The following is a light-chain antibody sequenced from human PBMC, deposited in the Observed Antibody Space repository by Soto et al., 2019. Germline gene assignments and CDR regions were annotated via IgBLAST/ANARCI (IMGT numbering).Light chain of an antibody. CDR3: QQFNKWPPFT. V-gene: IGKV3-15*01. CDR2: HAS. J-gene: IGKJ3*01. CDR1: QSVYRN. Sequence: EIVMTQSPATLSVSPGGGVTLSCRASQSVYRNLAWYLQRPGQAPSLLIFHASTRATGVPARFTGSGSGTEFTLTISSLQSEDFGVYYCQQFNKWPPFTFGPGTKVDIQ.